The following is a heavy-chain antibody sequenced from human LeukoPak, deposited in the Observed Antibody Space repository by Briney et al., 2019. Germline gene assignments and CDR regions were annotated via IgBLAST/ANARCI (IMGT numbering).Heavy chain of an antibody. CDR3: AKVSRPRVGYFDY. V-gene: IGHV3-23*01. J-gene: IGHJ4*02. CDR2: ISDSGGST. Sequence: RGSLRLSCAASGFTFSAYAMSWVRQAPGKGPEWVSIISDSGGSTYYADSVKGRFTISRDNSKNTLYVQMNSLRAEDTAIYYCAKVSRPRVGYFDYWGQGTLVTVSS. CDR1: GFTFSAYA. D-gene: IGHD4-23*01.